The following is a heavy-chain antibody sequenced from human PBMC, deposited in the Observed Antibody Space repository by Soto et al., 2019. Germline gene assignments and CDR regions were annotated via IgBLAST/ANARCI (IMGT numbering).Heavy chain of an antibody. J-gene: IGHJ4*02. CDR3: ARAREAYLAEY. D-gene: IGHD1-26*01. Sequence: GASVKVSCKASGYTFTCNYMHWVRQAPGQGLEWMGWINPNSGGTNYAQKFQGWVTMTRDTSISTAYMELSRLRSDDTAVYYCARAREAYLAEYWGQGTLVTVSP. V-gene: IGHV1-2*04. CDR2: INPNSGGT. CDR1: GYTFTCNY.